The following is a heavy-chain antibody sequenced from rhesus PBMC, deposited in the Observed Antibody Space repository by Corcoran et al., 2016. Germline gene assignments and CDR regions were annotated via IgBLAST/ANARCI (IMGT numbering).Heavy chain of an antibody. CDR1: GFTFGSYY. CDR2: INTGGGRT. CDR3: ARDIPPGYSSWSLGGY. J-gene: IGHJ4*01. Sequence: EVQLVESGGGLVQPGGSLRLSCTGSGFTFGSYYMYWVRQAPGKGLEWVSAINTGGGRTMDTDPVKGRLTISKENAKNTLYLQMDSLRAEDTAVYYCARDIPPGYSSWSLGGYWGQGVLVTVSS. D-gene: IGHD6-13*01. V-gene: IGHV3-8*01.